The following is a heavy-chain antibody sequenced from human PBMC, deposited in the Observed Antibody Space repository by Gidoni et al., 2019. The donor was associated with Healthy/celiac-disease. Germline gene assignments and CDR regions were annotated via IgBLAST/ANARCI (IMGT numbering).Heavy chain of an antibody. V-gene: IGHV5-51*01. Sequence: EVQLVQSGAEVKKPGESLKISCKGSGYSFTSYWIGWVRQMPGKGLEWMGIIYPGDSDTRYSPSFQGQVTISADKSISTAYLQWSSLKASDTAMYYCARLWAADLYSSGWYFWGQGTLVTVSS. CDR1: GYSFTSYW. J-gene: IGHJ4*02. CDR2: IYPGDSDT. D-gene: IGHD6-19*01. CDR3: ARLWAADLYSSGWYF.